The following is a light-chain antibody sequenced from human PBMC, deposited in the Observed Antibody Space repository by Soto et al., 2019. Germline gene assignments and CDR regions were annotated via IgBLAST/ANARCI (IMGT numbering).Light chain of an antibody. CDR1: SSDVGGYNY. Sequence: QSALTQPASVSGSPGQSITISCTGTSSDVGGYNYVSWYRLHPGKAPKLMIYEVSNRPSGVSNRFSGSKSGNTASLTISGLQAEDEANYFCSSYTSNSSPYVFGTGTQLTVL. J-gene: IGLJ1*01. CDR2: EVS. V-gene: IGLV2-14*01. CDR3: SSYTSNSSPYV.